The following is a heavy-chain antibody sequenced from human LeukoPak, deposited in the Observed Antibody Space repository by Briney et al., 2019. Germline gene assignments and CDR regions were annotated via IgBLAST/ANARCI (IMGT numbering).Heavy chain of an antibody. CDR1: GGSISSSNW. CDR2: IYHSGST. Sequence: SGTLSLTCAVSGGSISSSNWWSWVRQPPGKGLEWIGEIYHSGSTNYNPSLKSRVTISVDKSKNQFSLKLSSVTAADTAVYYCARLDYCGGDCSPLDYWGQGTLVTVSS. V-gene: IGHV4-4*02. D-gene: IGHD2-21*02. CDR3: ARLDYCGGDCSPLDY. J-gene: IGHJ4*02.